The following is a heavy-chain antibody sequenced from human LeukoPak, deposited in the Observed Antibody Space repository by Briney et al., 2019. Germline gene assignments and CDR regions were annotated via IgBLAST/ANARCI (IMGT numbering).Heavy chain of an antibody. CDR1: QITFSSNG. V-gene: IGHV3-30*02. Sequence: PGGSLRLSCAASQITFSSNGMHWVRQAPGKGLEWVAFIRYDGNSKYYADSVKDRFTIFRDNSKNTLNLQMNSLRVEDTAVYYCVNSGRAFYHMDVWGKGTTVTVSS. D-gene: IGHD6-19*01. CDR3: VNSGRAFYHMDV. CDR2: IRYDGNSK. J-gene: IGHJ6*03.